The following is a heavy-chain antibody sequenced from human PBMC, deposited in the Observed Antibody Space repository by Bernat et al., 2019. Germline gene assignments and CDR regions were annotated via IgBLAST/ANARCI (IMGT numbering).Heavy chain of an antibody. V-gene: IGHV3-15*07. CDR2: IKSKTSGETT. J-gene: IGHJ4*02. CDR1: GFTFSSPW. D-gene: IGHD3-22*01. Sequence: EVQLVESGVGLVEPGGSLRLSCAGSGFTFSSPWMNWVRQAPGKGLEWVGRIKSKTSGETTDYAAPVKGRFTISRDDSKNTLYLQMNSLNTEDTAVYFCSLGFYNSGGTDHWGQGALVTVSS. CDR3: SLGFYNSGGTDH.